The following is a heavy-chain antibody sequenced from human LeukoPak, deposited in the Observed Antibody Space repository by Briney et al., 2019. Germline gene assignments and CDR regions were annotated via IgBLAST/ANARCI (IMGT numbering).Heavy chain of an antibody. D-gene: IGHD6-19*01. CDR1: GFTFSDDY. CDR3: ARGESFSSGWPYYFDF. V-gene: IGHV3-11*05. J-gene: IGHJ4*02. CDR2: ISGSGSYT. Sequence: PGGSLRLSCAASGFTFSDDYMNRIRQAPGKGLEWVSYISGSGSYTNYADSVKGRFTISRDNAKNSLYLQMNSLRAEDTAVYYCARGESFSSGWPYYFDFWGREPWSPSPQ.